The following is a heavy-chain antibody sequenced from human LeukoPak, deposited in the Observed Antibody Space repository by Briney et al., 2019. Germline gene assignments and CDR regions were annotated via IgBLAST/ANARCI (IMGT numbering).Heavy chain of an antibody. CDR3: ARDSSDIRSLIAH. CDR1: GFTFSSYW. D-gene: IGHD2-15*01. CDR2: INHNGNVN. Sequence: GGSLRLSCAASGFTFSSYWMNWARQAPGKGLEWVASINHNGNVNYYVDSVKGRFTISRDNAKNSLYLQMSNLRAEDTAVYYCARDSSDIRSLIAHWGQGTLVTVSS. V-gene: IGHV3-7*03. J-gene: IGHJ1*01.